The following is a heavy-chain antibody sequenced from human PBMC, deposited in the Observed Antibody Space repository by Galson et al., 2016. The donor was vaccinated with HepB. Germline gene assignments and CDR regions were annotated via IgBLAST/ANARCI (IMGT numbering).Heavy chain of an antibody. V-gene: IGHV3-66*01. D-gene: IGHD6-13*01. Sequence: ETLSLTCRVSGASINNRNWWSWVRQAPGKGLEWVSLIYSGGSTDYADSVKGRFTISRDKSKNTLYLQMNSLRAEDTAVYYCARKSDSSTFDGDLWGQGTLVTVSS. J-gene: IGHJ5*02. CDR1: GASINNRNW. CDR3: ARKSDSSTFDGDL. CDR2: IYSGGST.